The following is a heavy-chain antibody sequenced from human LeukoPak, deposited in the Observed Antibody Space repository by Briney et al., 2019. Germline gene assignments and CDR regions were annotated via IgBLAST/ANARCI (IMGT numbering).Heavy chain of an antibody. CDR1: GFTFDDYG. CDR3: ARALSNYVDYYYYYYMDV. J-gene: IGHJ6*03. Sequence: GGSLRLSCAASGFTFDDYGMSWVRQAPGKGLEWVSGINWNGVSTGYVDSVKGRFTISRDNAENSLYLQMNSLRAEDTALYYCARALSNYVDYYYYYYMDVWGKGTTVTVSS. CDR2: INWNGVST. V-gene: IGHV3-20*04. D-gene: IGHD4-11*01.